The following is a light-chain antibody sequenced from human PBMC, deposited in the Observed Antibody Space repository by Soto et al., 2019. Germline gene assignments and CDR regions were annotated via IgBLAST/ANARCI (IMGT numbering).Light chain of an antibody. V-gene: IGLV2-8*01. J-gene: IGLJ3*02. CDR1: SGDVGANKY. CDR3: SSYAGSNNWV. CDR2: EVN. Sequence: QSALTQPRSVSGSPGQSVTISCTGTSGDVGANKYVSWYRQYPGKAPKLMIYEVNKRPPGVPDRFSGSKSGNTASLTVSGLQAEDEADYYCSSYAGSNNWVFGGGTKLTVL.